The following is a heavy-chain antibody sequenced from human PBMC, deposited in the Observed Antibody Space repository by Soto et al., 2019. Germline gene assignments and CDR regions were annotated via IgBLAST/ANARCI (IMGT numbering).Heavy chain of an antibody. V-gene: IGHV2-5*01. D-gene: IGHD4-4*01. J-gene: IGHJ4*02. CDR2: IYWNDDK. CDR1: GFSLSTTGVG. Sequence: QITLKESGPTLVKPTQTLTLTCTFSGFSLSTTGVGVGWIRQPPGKALEWLALIYWNDDKRYSPSLKSRLTTPKDTSKNQVVLNMTNMDPVDTATYFCARRPRYSNYVDYWGQGTLVTVSS. CDR3: ARRPRYSNYVDY.